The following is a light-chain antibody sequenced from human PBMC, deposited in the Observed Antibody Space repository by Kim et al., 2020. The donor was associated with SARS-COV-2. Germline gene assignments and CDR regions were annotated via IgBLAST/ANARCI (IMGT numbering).Light chain of an antibody. V-gene: IGLV3-19*01. CDR3: NSRDSNDNVV. CDR1: ILRSYY. CDR2: GKN. Sequence: VASVQTFRITCPGDILRSYYATWYQHKPVQAPIVVIYGKNNRPSGIPDRFSGSSSGNTASLTITGTQAGDEADYYCNSRDSNDNVVFGGGTQLTVL. J-gene: IGLJ2*01.